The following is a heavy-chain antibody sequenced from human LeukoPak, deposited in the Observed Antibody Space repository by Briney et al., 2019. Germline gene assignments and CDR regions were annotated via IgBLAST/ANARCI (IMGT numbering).Heavy chain of an antibody. J-gene: IGHJ3*02. Sequence: ASVKVSCKASGCTFTGYYMHWVRQAPGQGLEWMGWINPNSGGTNYAQKFQGRVTMTRDTSISTAYMELSRLRSDDTAVYYCARVYGSGSRAAFDIWGQGTMVTVSS. CDR2: INPNSGGT. V-gene: IGHV1-2*02. CDR1: GCTFTGYY. CDR3: ARVYGSGSRAAFDI. D-gene: IGHD3-10*01.